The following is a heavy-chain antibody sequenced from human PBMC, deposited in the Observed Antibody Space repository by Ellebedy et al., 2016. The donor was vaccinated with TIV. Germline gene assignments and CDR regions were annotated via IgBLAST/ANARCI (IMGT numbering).Heavy chain of an antibody. D-gene: IGHD6-13*01. CDR2: IRCTSGTI. J-gene: IGHJ6*04. Sequence: SLMISCAASGFTFDDFAIHCVPQHPQTSLEWVAGIRCTSGTIGHADSVKGRFTISRDNAHHFLYLQMNNLRPEDKSFYNCARTIEAAAGQGYHQHGVDVWGKGTMVTVSS. V-gene: IGHV3-9*01. CDR3: ARTIEAAAGQGYHQHGVDV. CDR1: GFTFDDFA.